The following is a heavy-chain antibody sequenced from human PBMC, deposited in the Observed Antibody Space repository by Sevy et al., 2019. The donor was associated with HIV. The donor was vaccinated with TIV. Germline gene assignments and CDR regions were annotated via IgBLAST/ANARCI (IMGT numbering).Heavy chain of an antibody. Sequence: ASVKVSCKASGYTFTDYYIHWVRQAPGQGLEWMGWINPKSGGTNYAQKFHGRVTMTRDTSIRTAYMELSRLRSDDTAVYYCARVVEPAGIDPYYYGVDVWGPWATVTVSS. D-gene: IGHD2-2*02. CDR2: INPKSGGT. CDR1: GYTFTDYY. J-gene: IGHJ6*02. CDR3: ARVVEPAGIDPYYYGVDV. V-gene: IGHV1-2*02.